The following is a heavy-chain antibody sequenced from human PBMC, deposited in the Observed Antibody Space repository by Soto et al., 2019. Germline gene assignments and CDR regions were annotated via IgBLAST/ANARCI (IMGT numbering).Heavy chain of an antibody. CDR2: IYPGDSDT. J-gene: IGHJ6*02. CDR3: ARHVAGYSSSWDAYYYYGMDV. D-gene: IGHD6-13*01. CDR1: GYSFTSYW. Sequence: PGESLKISCKGSGYSFTSYWIGWVRQMPGKGLEWMGIIYPGDSDTRYSPSFQGQVTISADKSISTAYLQWSSLKASDTAMYYCARHVAGYSSSWDAYYYYGMDVWGQGTTVTVSS. V-gene: IGHV5-51*01.